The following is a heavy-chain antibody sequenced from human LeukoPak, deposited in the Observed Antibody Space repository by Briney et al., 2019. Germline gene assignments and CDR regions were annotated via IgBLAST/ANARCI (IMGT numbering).Heavy chain of an antibody. J-gene: IGHJ6*02. CDR3: ARDRRGYSSGWSFTPKDDYYGMDV. CDR1: GGTFSSYA. CDR2: IIPILGIA. D-gene: IGHD6-19*01. Sequence: ASVKVSCKASGGTFSSYAISWVRQAPGQGLEWMGRIIPILGIANYAQKFQGRVTITADKSTSTAYMELSSLRSEDTAVYYCARDRRGYSSGWSFTPKDDYYGMDVWGQGTTVTVSS. V-gene: IGHV1-69*04.